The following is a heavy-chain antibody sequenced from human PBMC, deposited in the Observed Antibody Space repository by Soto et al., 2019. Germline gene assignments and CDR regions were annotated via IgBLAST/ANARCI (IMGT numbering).Heavy chain of an antibody. Sequence: QVQLVESGGGVVQPGRSLILSCAASGFTFSSYGMHWVRQAPGKGLEWVAVISYDGSNKYYADSVKGRFTISRDNSKNTLYLQMNSLRAEHTAVCYCAKGPAIVLVPAAMNYYYGMDVRGQGTTVTVSS. D-gene: IGHD2-2*01. CDR2: ISYDGSNK. CDR1: GFTFSSYG. J-gene: IGHJ6*02. V-gene: IGHV3-30*18. CDR3: AKGPAIVLVPAAMNYYYGMDV.